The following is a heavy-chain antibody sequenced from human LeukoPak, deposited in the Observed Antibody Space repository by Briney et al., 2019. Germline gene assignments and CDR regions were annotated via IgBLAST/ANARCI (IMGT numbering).Heavy chain of an antibody. CDR2: ISSSGTT. Sequence: PSGTLSLTCTVSGGSINSDNYYWNWIRQPAGKGLEWIGRISSSGTTNYNPSLNSRVTISLDTSKNTSSLMLNSVTAADTAVYYCEREWSFWGQGPKVTVSP. J-gene: IGHJ3*01. V-gene: IGHV4-61*02. CDR3: EREWSF. CDR1: GGSINSDNYY. D-gene: IGHD3-10*01.